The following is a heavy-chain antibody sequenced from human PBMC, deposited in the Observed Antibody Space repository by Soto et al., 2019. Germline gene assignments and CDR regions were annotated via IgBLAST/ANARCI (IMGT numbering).Heavy chain of an antibody. CDR2: ISYDGNNK. Sequence: QVQLVESGGGVVQPGRSLRLSCAASGFTFSNYAMYWVRQAPGKGLEWVAVISYDGNNKYYADSVKGRFTISRDNSKNTLYLQMNSLRAEDTAVYYCGGAGCDGGTCYTLVGLRYGMDVWGQGPTVTVAS. D-gene: IGHD2-15*01. CDR1: GFTFSNYA. CDR3: GGAGCDGGTCYTLVGLRYGMDV. V-gene: IGHV3-30-3*01. J-gene: IGHJ6*02.